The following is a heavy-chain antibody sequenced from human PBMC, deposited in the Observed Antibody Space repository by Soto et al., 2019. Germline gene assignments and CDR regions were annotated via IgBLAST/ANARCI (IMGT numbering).Heavy chain of an antibody. Sequence: PGRSLRLSCAASGFTFNSYAMNWVRQAPGKGLAWVSAIGTDGNTYYANSVKGRFTISRDNSRTTLYLQMNSLRVEDTALYSCVRKYPGTRPFDYRGQGTLVTVSS. D-gene: IGHD2-2*01. CDR1: GFTFNSYA. J-gene: IGHJ4*01. V-gene: IGHV3-23*01. CDR2: IGTDGNT. CDR3: VRKYPGTRPFDY.